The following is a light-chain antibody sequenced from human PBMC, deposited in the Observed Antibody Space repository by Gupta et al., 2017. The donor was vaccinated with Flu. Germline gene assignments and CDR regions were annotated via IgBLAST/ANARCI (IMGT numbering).Light chain of an antibody. V-gene: IGLV2-11*01. CDR2: DVS. J-gene: IGLJ3*02. Sequence: SDLPQLRSVSGSTGQSITIACTGTSSDVGGYDYISWHQQRPGKAHKLMIYDVSTRASGVPDRFSGSRTGNTASLTISRLQAQEEADYYCSSYACSYTWVFGGGTKLTVL. CDR3: SSYACSYTWV. CDR1: SSDVGGYDY.